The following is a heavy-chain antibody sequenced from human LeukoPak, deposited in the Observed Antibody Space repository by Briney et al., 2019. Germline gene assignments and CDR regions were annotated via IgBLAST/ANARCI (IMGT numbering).Heavy chain of an antibody. CDR2: AYYRSKSYI. V-gene: IGHV6-1*01. J-gene: IGHJ4*02. Sequence: QSPGQGRGGWGGAYYRSKSYIDYAVSVKGRITINPITSKNQFSLQLDSVTPEDTAVYYCARGAVRGGTNFDYWGQGTLVTVSS. D-gene: IGHD3-10*01. CDR3: ARGAVRGGTNFDY.